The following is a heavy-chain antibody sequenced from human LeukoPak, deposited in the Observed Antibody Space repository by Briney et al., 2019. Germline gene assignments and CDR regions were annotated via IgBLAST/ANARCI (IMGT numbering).Heavy chain of an antibody. CDR1: GYTFTGYY. CDR3: ARDQSSSSWYYFDY. V-gene: IGHV1-2*06. J-gene: IGHJ4*02. Sequence: ASVKVSCKASGYTFTGYYMHWVRQAPGQGLEWMGRINPNSGGTNYAQKFQGRVTMTRDTSISTAYMELSRLRSDDMAVYYCARDQSSSSWYYFDYWGQGTLVTVSS. D-gene: IGHD6-13*01. CDR2: INPNSGGT.